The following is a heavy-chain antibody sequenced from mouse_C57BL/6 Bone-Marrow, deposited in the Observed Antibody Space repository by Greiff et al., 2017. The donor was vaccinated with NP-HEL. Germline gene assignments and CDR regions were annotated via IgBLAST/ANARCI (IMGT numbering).Heavy chain of an antibody. CDR2: IWSGGST. Sequence: VQLQESGPGLVQPSQSLSITCTVSGFSLTSYGVHWVRQSPGKGLEWLGVIWSGGSTDYNAAFISRLSISKDNSTSQVFFKMNSLQADDTAIYYCARRGITTVDGYAMDYWGQGTSVTVSS. V-gene: IGHV2-2*01. CDR3: ARRGITTVDGYAMDY. CDR1: GFSLTSYG. J-gene: IGHJ4*01. D-gene: IGHD1-1*01.